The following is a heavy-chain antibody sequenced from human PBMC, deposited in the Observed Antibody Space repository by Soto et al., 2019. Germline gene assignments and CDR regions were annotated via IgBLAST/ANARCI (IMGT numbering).Heavy chain of an antibody. D-gene: IGHD3-10*01. CDR1: GFTFNIFG. Sequence: ESVGGLVQPGGSLRLSCEASGFTFNIFGLNWVRQAPGKGLEWVSAISGSGASTYYADSVKGRFSISRDNSKNTLFLHMTSLRTEDTAIYYCAKGDRGDLLGELWPPDDGSDIWGQWTMVTVSS. V-gene: IGHV3-23*01. CDR3: AKGDRGDLLGELWPPDDGSDI. CDR2: ISGSGAST. J-gene: IGHJ3*02.